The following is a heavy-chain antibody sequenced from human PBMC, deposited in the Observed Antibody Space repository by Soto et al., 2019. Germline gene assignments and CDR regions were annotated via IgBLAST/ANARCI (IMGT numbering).Heavy chain of an antibody. CDR1: GFSFSEYG. J-gene: IGHJ3*02. V-gene: IGHV3-20*04. CDR3: ARETADAFDI. CDR2: VTDNGGRT. Sequence: GGSLRLSCAASGFSFSEYGMTWGRQAPGKGPEWVASVTDNGGRTDYADFVKGRFTISRDNAKNSLYLQMNSLRAEDTAVYYCARETADAFDIWGQGTMVTVSS.